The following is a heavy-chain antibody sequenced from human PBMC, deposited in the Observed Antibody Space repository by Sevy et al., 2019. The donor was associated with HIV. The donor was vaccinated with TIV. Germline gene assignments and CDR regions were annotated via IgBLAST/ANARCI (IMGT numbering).Heavy chain of an antibody. D-gene: IGHD5-18*01. V-gene: IGHV4-4*07. CDR3: ARGEYSYGYVYFDY. J-gene: IGHJ4*02. CDR1: GGSISSYY. Sequence: TLSPTCTVSGGSISSYYWSWIRQPAGKGLEWIGRIYTSGSTNYNPSLKSRVTMSVDTSKNQFSLKLSSVTAADTAVYYCARGEYSYGYVYFDYWGQGTLVTVSS. CDR2: IYTSGST.